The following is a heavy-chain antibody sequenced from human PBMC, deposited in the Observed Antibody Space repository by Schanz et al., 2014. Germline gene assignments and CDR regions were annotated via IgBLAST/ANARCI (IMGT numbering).Heavy chain of an antibody. CDR1: GGTFSSYA. J-gene: IGHJ4*02. Sequence: QVQLVQSGAEVKKPGSPVKVSCKSSGGTFSSYAISWVRQAPGQGLEWMGRIIPILGIANYAQRFQGRVTITADKSSDTAYMELSSLRSEDTAVYYCARDRLECGAECYSVEVFEIWGQGTLVIVSS. CDR3: ARDRLECGAECYSVEVFEI. D-gene: IGHD2-21*01. CDR2: IIPILGIA. V-gene: IGHV1-69*04.